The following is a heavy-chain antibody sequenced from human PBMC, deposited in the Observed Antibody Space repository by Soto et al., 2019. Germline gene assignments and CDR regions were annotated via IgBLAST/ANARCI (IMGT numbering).Heavy chain of an antibody. D-gene: IGHD2-21*01. CDR3: AKEPYSWSMHNWFDP. J-gene: IGHJ5*02. V-gene: IGHV3-23*01. CDR1: GFTFSNYA. Sequence: EMQLLESGGGLVQPGGSLRLSCAASGFTFSNYAMSWVRQAPGKGLDWISGISGNGGRTYYADSVKGRFTISRDNSKNTLNLQMNSLRVEDTAIYYCAKEPYSWSMHNWFDPWGQGTLVTVSS. CDR2: ISGNGGRT.